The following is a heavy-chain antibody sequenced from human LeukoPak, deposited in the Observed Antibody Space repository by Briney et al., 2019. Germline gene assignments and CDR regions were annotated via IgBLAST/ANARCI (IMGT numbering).Heavy chain of an antibody. CDR2: IIPIFGTA. J-gene: IGHJ4*02. CDR3: ASYPYYYGSGSYYY. Sequence: ASVKVSCKASGGTFISYAISWVRQAPGQGLEWMGRIIPIFGTANYAQKFQGRVTITTDESTSTAYMELSSLRSEDTAVYYCASYPYYYGSGSYYYWGQGTLVTVSS. V-gene: IGHV1-69*05. D-gene: IGHD3-10*01. CDR1: GGTFISYA.